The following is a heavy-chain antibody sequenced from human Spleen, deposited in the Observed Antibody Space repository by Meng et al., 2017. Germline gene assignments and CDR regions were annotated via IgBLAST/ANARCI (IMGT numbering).Heavy chain of an antibody. Sequence: SETLSLTCAVSGYSISSGYYWGWIRQPPGKGLEWIGSIYHSGSSYYNPSLKSRVTISVDTSKNQFSLKLSSVTAAETAVYYCARDQGYSSGWIDYWGQGTLVTVSS. CDR1: GYSISSGYY. J-gene: IGHJ4*02. D-gene: IGHD6-19*01. CDR2: IYHSGSS. V-gene: IGHV4-38-2*02. CDR3: ARDQGYSSGWIDY.